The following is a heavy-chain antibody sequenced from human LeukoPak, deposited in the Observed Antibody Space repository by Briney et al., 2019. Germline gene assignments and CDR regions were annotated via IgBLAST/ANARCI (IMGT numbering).Heavy chain of an antibody. CDR1: GYIFTNYG. V-gene: IGHV1-18*01. D-gene: IGHD6-19*01. Sequence: GASVKVSCKASGYIFTNYGISWVRQAPGQGLEWMGWISVHNGNTRNSQKVQGRITMTADTSSTTAYMELRSLRFDGTAVYFCARDTASGWYYFDSWGQGTLVTVSP. J-gene: IGHJ4*02. CDR2: ISVHNGNT. CDR3: ARDTASGWYYFDS.